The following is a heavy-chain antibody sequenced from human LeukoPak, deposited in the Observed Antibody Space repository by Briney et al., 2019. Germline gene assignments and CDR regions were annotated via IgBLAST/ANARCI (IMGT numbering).Heavy chain of an antibody. Sequence: GRSLRLSCAASGFTFDDYAMHWVRQAPGKGVEWVSGISWNSGSIGYADSVKGRFTISRDNAKNSLYLQMNSLRAEDMALYYCAREKYCGGDCYSFDYWGQGTLVTVSS. J-gene: IGHJ4*02. D-gene: IGHD2-21*02. CDR2: ISWNSGSI. CDR1: GFTFDDYA. CDR3: AREKYCGGDCYSFDY. V-gene: IGHV3-9*03.